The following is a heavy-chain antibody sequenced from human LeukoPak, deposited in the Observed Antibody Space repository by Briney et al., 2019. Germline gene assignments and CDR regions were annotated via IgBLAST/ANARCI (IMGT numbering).Heavy chain of an antibody. J-gene: IGHJ1*01. V-gene: IGHV3-23*01. D-gene: IGHD2-2*02. CDR1: GFTFSSYA. Sequence: GGSLRLSCAASGFTFSSYAMNWVRQAPGKGLEWVSAISAGGDTPYYADSAKGRFTISRDNSKNTVYLQMNSLRAEDTAVYYCAREVYCSSTSCYTGYFQHWGQGTLVTVSS. CDR2: ISAGGDTP. CDR3: AREVYCSSTSCYTGYFQH.